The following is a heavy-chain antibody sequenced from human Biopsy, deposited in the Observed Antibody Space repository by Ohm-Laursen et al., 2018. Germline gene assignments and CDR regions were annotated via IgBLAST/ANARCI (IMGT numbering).Heavy chain of an antibody. CDR1: GVSINGGRYY. D-gene: IGHD2/OR15-2a*01. CDR2: IYYSGST. V-gene: IGHV4-61*01. CDR3: ARATNSTGWPYYYFYGMDV. Sequence: PSETLSLTCAVSGVSINGGRYYWNWIRQTPGKGLEWIGYIYYSGSTNYNPSLKSRVTISVDTSKNQFSLRLNSVTAADTAVYYCARATNSTGWPYYYFYGMDVWGQGTTVTVSS. J-gene: IGHJ6*02.